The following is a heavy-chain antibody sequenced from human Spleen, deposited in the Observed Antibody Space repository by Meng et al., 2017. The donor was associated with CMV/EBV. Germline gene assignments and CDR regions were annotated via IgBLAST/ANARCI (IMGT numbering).Heavy chain of an antibody. CDR2: ITSRSSFI. CDR1: GFTFETFG. D-gene: IGHD6-25*01. CDR3: VREGERLAFFDL. V-gene: IGHV3-21*01. J-gene: IGHJ2*01. Sequence: GESLKISCAASGFTFETFGVSWVRQAPGKGLEWVSSITSRSSFIYYADSVRGRFTISRDNAKNSLFLELNNLRAEDTAVYYCVREGERLAFFDLWGRGTLVTVS.